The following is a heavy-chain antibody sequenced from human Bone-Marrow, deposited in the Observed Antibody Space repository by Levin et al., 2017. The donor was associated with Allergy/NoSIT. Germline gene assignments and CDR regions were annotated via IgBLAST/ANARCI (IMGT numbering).Heavy chain of an antibody. Sequence: ASVKVSCKASGYTFSAYYIQWVRQAPGQGLEWMGWINPHSGATNYAHKFKDRVTMTRDTSITTAYMELSRLTFDDSAVYYCARDHEQWVFVSVYWGQGSLVTVSS. CDR3: ARDHEQWVFVSVY. CDR2: INPHSGAT. V-gene: IGHV1-2*02. D-gene: IGHD6-19*01. J-gene: IGHJ4*02. CDR1: GYTFSAYY.